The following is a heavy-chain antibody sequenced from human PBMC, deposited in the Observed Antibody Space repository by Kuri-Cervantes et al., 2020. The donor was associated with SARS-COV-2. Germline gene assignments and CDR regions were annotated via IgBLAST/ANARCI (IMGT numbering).Heavy chain of an antibody. V-gene: IGHV1-69*04. CDR1: GGTFSSYA. CDR2: IIPILGIA. J-gene: IGHJ3*02. D-gene: IGHD1-14*01. CDR3: ARGTTGAFDI. Sequence: SVKVSCKASGGTFSSYATSWVRQAPGQGLEWMGRIIPILGIANYAQKFQGRVTITADKSTSTAYMELSSLRSDDTAVYYCARGTTGAFDIWGQGTMVTVSS.